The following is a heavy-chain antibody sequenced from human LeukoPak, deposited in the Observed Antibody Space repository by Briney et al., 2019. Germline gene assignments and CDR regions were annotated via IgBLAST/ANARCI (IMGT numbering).Heavy chain of an antibody. Sequence: SDTQSLTCTVSGGSISSGPYYWSWIRQPTGKGLEWIGRIYTSGSTNYNPSLKSRVTISVDTSKNQLSLNLSSVTAADTAVYYCAREASKGLGGRGPFDYWGQGTLVTVSS. CDR2: IYTSGST. CDR1: GGSISSGPYY. J-gene: IGHJ4*02. V-gene: IGHV4-61*02. CDR3: AREASKGLGGRGPFDY. D-gene: IGHD1-26*01.